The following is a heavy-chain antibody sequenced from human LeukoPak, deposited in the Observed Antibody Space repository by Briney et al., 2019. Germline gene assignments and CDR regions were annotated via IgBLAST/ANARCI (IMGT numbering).Heavy chain of an antibody. V-gene: IGHV3-11*04. CDR2: ITSSGNTI. Sequence: GGSLRLSCAASGFTFTDYYMSWIRQAPGKGLEWVSYITSSGNTIHYADSVKGRFTISRDNSMNTVYLQMNSLRAEDTAMYYCARDRAIWDGDYAYWGQGTLVTVSS. D-gene: IGHD4-17*01. J-gene: IGHJ4*02. CDR3: ARDRAIWDGDYAY. CDR1: GFTFTDYY.